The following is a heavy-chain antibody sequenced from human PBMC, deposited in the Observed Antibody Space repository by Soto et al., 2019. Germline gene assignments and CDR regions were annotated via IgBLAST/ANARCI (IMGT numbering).Heavy chain of an antibody. D-gene: IGHD2-2*01. CDR1: GGTFSSYA. CDR2: IIPIFGTA. Sequence: SVKVSCKASGGTFSSYAISWVRQAPGQGLEWMGGIIPIFGTASYAQKFQGRVTITADESTSTAYMELSSLRSEDTAVYYCARFGGGDCSSTSCLLRSPYYFDYWGQGTLVTVSS. J-gene: IGHJ4*02. CDR3: ARFGGGDCSSTSCLLRSPYYFDY. V-gene: IGHV1-69*13.